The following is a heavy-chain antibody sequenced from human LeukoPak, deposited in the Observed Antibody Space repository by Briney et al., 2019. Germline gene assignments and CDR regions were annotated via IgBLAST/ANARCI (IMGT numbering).Heavy chain of an antibody. V-gene: IGHV3-23*01. CDR2: ISGSGGTT. J-gene: IGHJ4*02. D-gene: IGHD1-14*01. CDR3: AKHHTNGGYIDY. Sequence: PGGSLRLSCAASGFTFSSYAMSWVRQAPGKGLEWVSGISGSGGTTHYGDSVKGRFTISRDNSKNTLYLEMNSLRAEDTAVYFCAKHHTNGGYIDYWGQGTLVTVSS. CDR1: GFTFSSYA.